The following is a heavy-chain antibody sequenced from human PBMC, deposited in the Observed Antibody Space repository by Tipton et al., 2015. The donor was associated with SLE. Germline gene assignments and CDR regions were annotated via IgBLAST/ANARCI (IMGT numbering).Heavy chain of an antibody. V-gene: IGHV3-48*01. CDR1: GFRFSGYS. CDR2: ISSGGNTI. Sequence: SLRLSCAASGFRFSGYSMNWARQAPGKGLEWISYISSGGNTIYDADAVKGRFTISRDNARNSLYLQMNSLRVEDTAVYYCARVVRGSGTYYLDFWGQGILVTVSS. D-gene: IGHD3-10*01. CDR3: ARVVRGSGTYYLDF. J-gene: IGHJ4*02.